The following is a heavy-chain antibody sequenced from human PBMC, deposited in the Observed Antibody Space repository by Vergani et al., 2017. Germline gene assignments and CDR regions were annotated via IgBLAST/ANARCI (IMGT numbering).Heavy chain of an antibody. CDR1: GFTFSSYG. Sequence: QVQLVESGGGVVQPGRSLRLSCAASGFTFSSYGMHWVRQAPGKGMEWVAVIGYDGSNKYYADSVKGRFTISRDNYKNTLYLQMNSLRAEDTAVYYCAKDLWWNDGLAPVDYWGQGTLVTVSS. V-gene: IGHV3-33*06. CDR2: IGYDGSNK. D-gene: IGHD1-1*01. CDR3: AKDLWWNDGLAPVDY. J-gene: IGHJ4*02.